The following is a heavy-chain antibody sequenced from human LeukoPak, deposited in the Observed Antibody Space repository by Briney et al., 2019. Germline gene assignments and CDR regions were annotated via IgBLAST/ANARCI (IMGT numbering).Heavy chain of an antibody. Sequence: ASVKVSCKASGYTFTSSAMQWVRQARGQRLEWIGWIVVGSGNTNYAQKFQGRVTITRDTSTSTACMELSSLRSEDTAVYYCAADSGWGYYDSSGYSFDYWGQGTLVTVSS. J-gene: IGHJ4*02. D-gene: IGHD3-22*01. V-gene: IGHV1-58*02. CDR1: GYTFTSSA. CDR2: IVVGSGNT. CDR3: AADSGWGYYDSSGYSFDY.